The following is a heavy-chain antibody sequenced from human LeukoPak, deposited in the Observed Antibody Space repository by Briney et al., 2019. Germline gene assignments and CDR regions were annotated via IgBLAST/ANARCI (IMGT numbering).Heavy chain of an antibody. CDR3: AKDREEMATITNY. CDR1: GFTFSSYE. D-gene: IGHD5-24*01. J-gene: IGHJ4*02. CDR2: ISSSGSTI. Sequence: GGSLRLSCAASGFTFSSYEMNWVRQAPGKGLEWVSYISSSGSTIYYADSVKGRFTISRDNAKNSLYLQMNSLRAEDTAVYYCAKDREEMATITNYWGQGTLVTVSS. V-gene: IGHV3-48*03.